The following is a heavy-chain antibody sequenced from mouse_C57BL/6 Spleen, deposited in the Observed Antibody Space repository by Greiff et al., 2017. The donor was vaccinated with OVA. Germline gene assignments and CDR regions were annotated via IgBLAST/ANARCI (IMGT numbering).Heavy chain of an antibody. V-gene: IGHV1-26*01. CDR2: INPNNGGT. Sequence: EVQLQQSGPELVKPGASVKISCKASGYTFTDYYMNWVKQSHGKSLEWIGDINPNNGGTSYNQKFKGKATLTVDKSSSTAYMELRSLPSEDSAVYYCARRGYYGSSYPWFAYWGQGTLVTVSA. CDR3: ARRGYYGSSYPWFAY. CDR1: GYTFTDYY. D-gene: IGHD1-1*01. J-gene: IGHJ3*01.